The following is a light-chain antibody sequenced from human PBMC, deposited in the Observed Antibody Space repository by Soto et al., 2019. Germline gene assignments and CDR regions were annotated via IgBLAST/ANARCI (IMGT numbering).Light chain of an antibody. CDR1: QSVDGY. Sequence: EVVRTQSPGTRSLSLGESATLSCRASQSVDGYLAWYPQKPGQAPRLLIYGASTRATSVTARFSGGGSGTEITLPITSLQSEDSAVYYCQQYHKWPPITFGPGTRLEIK. CDR2: GAS. CDR3: QQYHKWPPIT. V-gene: IGKV3-15*01. J-gene: IGKJ5*01.